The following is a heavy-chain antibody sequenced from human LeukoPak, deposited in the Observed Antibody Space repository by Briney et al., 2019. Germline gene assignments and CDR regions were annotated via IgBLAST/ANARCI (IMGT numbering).Heavy chain of an antibody. D-gene: IGHD3-22*01. CDR1: GFTFSSYW. CDR3: ARAPSEIGGYYPEYFRH. Sequence: GGSLRLSCAASGFTFSSYWMHWVRQPPGRGLVWVSRIKSDGSTNYADSVKGRFTISRDNAKNTVSLQMNSLRAEDTGVYYCARAPSEIGGYYPEYFRHWGQGTLVTVSS. J-gene: IGHJ1*01. V-gene: IGHV3-74*01. CDR2: IKSDGST.